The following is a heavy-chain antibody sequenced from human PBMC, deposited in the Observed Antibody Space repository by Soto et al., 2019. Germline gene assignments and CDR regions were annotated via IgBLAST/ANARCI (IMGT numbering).Heavy chain of an antibody. Sequence: EVQLLESGGGLVQPGGSLRLSCAASGFTFSDYAMSWVRQAPGKGLEWVSAISGSGATTYYADSVKGRFTISRDNSKNKLYLQMNSLRAEATALYYCAKARGAGPTSYLDYWGRGTLVTVSS. CDR1: GFTFSDYA. CDR3: AKARGAGPTSYLDY. CDR2: ISGSGATT. J-gene: IGHJ4*02. D-gene: IGHD6-19*01. V-gene: IGHV3-23*01.